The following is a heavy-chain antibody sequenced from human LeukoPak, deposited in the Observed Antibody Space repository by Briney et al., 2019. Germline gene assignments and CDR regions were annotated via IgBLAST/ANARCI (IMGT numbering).Heavy chain of an antibody. J-gene: IGHJ5*02. CDR3: ARRSVPAAIGSWFDP. V-gene: IGHV3-30*04. CDR2: ISYDGSNK. CDR1: GFTLSSYA. D-gene: IGHD2-2*02. Sequence: PGRSLRLSCAASGFTLSSYAMHWVRQAPGKGLEWVAVISYDGSNKYYADSVKGRFTISRDNSKNTLYLQMNSLRAEDTAVYYCARRSVPAAIGSWFDPWGQGTLVTVSS.